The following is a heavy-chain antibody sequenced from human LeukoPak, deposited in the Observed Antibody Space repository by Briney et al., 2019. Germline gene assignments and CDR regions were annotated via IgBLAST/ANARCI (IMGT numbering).Heavy chain of an antibody. CDR1: GFTFSSYA. D-gene: IGHD3-22*01. CDR2: ISYDGSNK. J-gene: IGHJ6*02. V-gene: IGHV3-30-3*01. Sequence: GGSLRLSCAASGFTFSSYAMHWVRQAPGKGLEWVAVISYDGSNKYYADSVKGRFTISRDNSKNTLYLQMNSLRAEDTAVYYCARNYYDSYYGMDVWGQGTTVTVSS. CDR3: ARNYYDSYYGMDV.